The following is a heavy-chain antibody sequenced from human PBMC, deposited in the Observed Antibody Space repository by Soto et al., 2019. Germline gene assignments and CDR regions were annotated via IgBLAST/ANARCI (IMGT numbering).Heavy chain of an antibody. V-gene: IGHV4-30-2*01. J-gene: IGHJ5*02. D-gene: IGHD3-22*01. CDR1: GGSISSGGYS. CDR3: AREIVYDSSGHNWFDP. Sequence: PSETLSLTCAVSGGSISSGGYSWSWIRQPPGKGLEWIGYIYHSGSTYYNPSLKSRVTISVDRSKNPFSLKLSSVTAADTAVYYCAREIVYDSSGHNWFDPWGQGTLVTVSS. CDR2: IYHSGST.